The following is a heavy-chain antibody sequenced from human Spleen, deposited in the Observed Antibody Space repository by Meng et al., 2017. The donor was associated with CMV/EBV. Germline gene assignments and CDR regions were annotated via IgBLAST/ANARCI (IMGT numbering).Heavy chain of an antibody. CDR3: ARATMVRGVIYFDW. CDR1: GFSFSNYE. J-gene: IGHJ4*02. D-gene: IGHD3-10*01. V-gene: IGHV3-23*03. CDR2: IYGGGSAT. Sequence: GESLKISCAGSGFSFSNYEMNWVRQAPGKGLEWVSIIYGGGSATYYAESVKGRFHISTDNSKNTLYLQMNSLRVGDTAVYYCARATMVRGVIYFDWWGQGILVTVSS.